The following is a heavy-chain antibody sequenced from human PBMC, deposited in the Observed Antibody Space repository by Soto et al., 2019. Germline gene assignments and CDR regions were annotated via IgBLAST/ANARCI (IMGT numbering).Heavy chain of an antibody. V-gene: IGHV4-34*01. CDR3: ARASGTINY. J-gene: IGHJ4*02. CDR1: GGSFRGYY. CDR2: INHSGST. Sequence: QVQLQQWGAGLLKPSETLSLTCAVYGGSFRGYYWSWIRQPPGKGLEWIGEINHSGSTNYNPSHKNRITTSVHTSKYQFSLKLSSATAADTAVYYCARASGTINYWGQGTLVTVSS. D-gene: IGHD2-2*01.